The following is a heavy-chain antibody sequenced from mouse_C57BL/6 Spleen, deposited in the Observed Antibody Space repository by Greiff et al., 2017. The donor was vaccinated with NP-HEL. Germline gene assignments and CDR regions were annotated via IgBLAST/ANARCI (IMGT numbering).Heavy chain of an antibody. CDR2: IDPSDNYT. D-gene: IGHD1-1*01. J-gene: IGHJ4*01. CDR3: ARRSPYAMDY. CDR1: GYTFTSYW. Sequence: QVQLQQPGAELVKPGASVKLSCKASGYTFTSYWMQWVKQRPGQGLEWIGEIDPSDNYTNYNPKFKGKATLTVDTSSSTAYMQLSSLTSEDSAVYYCARRSPYAMDYWGQGTSVTVSS. V-gene: IGHV1-50*01.